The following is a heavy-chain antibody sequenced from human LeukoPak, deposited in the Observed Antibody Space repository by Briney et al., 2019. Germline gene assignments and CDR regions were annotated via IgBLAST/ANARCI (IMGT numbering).Heavy chain of an antibody. CDR1: GFTFSSYG. CDR2: IRYDGSNK. Sequence: GGSLRLSCAASGFTFSSYGMHWVRQAPGKGLEWVAFIRYDGSNKYYADSVKGRFTISRDNSKNTLYLQMNSLRAEDTAVYYCAKDRGVGATSWFDPWGQGTLVTVSS. D-gene: IGHD1-26*01. J-gene: IGHJ5*02. V-gene: IGHV3-30*02. CDR3: AKDRGVGATSWFDP.